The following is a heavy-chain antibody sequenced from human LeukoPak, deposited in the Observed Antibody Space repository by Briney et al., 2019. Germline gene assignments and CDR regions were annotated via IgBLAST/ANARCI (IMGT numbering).Heavy chain of an antibody. CDR3: ARGLVGDFGELWGNWFDP. J-gene: IGHJ5*02. Sequence: GGSLRLSCAASGFTFSSYEMNWVRQAPGKGLEWASYISSSGSTIYYADSVKGRFTISRDNAKNSLYLQMNSLRAEDTAVYYCARGLVGDFGELWGNWFDPWGQGTLVTVSS. V-gene: IGHV3-48*03. CDR2: ISSSGSTI. CDR1: GFTFSSYE. D-gene: IGHD3-10*01.